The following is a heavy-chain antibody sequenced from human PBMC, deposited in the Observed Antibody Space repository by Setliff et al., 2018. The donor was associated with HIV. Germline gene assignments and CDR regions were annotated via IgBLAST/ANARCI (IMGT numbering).Heavy chain of an antibody. CDR2: ISAYNGNT. V-gene: IGHV1-18*01. CDR3: AREIGDYYDSSGYYPPTDYYYGMDV. Sequence: ASVKVSCKTSGYTFGSHGISWVRQAPGQGLEWMGWISAYNGNTNYAQKFQGRVTMTRDTSTNTAYMEVRSLRPDDTAVYYCAREIGDYYDSSGYYPPTDYYYGMDVWGQGTTVTVSS. CDR1: GYTFGSHG. J-gene: IGHJ6*02. D-gene: IGHD3-22*01.